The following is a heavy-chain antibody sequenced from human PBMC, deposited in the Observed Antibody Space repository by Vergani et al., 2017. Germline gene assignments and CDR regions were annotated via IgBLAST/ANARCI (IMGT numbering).Heavy chain of an antibody. Sequence: QVQLVQSGAEVKKPGASVKVSCKASGYTFTGYYMHWVRQAPGQGLEWMGWINPNSSGTNYAQKFQGRVTMTRDTSINTAYMELSRLRCDETAVYYCARGIGSGSYYTDWYFDLWGRGTLVTVSS. V-gene: IGHV1-2*02. CDR3: ARGIGSGSYYTDWYFDL. CDR1: GYTFTGYY. D-gene: IGHD3-10*01. J-gene: IGHJ2*01. CDR2: INPNSSGT.